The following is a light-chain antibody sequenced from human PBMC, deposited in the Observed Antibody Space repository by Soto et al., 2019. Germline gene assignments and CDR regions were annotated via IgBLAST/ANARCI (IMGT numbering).Light chain of an antibody. CDR1: SGHSRYA. CDR3: QTWGTGIQV. CDR2: LNSDGSH. Sequence: QSVLTQSPSASASLGASVKLTCTLSSGHSRYAIAWHQQQPQKGPRYLMNLNSDGSHSKGDGIPDRFSGSSSGAERYLTISSLQSEDEADYYCQTWGTGIQVFGGGTQLTVL. J-gene: IGLJ2*01. V-gene: IGLV4-69*01.